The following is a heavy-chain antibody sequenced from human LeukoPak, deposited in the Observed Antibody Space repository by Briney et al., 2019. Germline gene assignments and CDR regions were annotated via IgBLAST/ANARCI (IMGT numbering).Heavy chain of an antibody. CDR1: GYTLTELS. D-gene: IGHD2-15*01. J-gene: IGHJ5*02. V-gene: IGHV1-24*01. CDR3: ATGYCSGGSCLSNWFDP. Sequence: ASVKVSCKVSGYTLTELSMHWVRQAPGKGLEWMGGFGPEDGETIYAQKFQGRVTMTEDTSTDTAYMELSSLRSEDTAVYYCATGYCSGGSCLSNWFDPWGQGTLVTVSS. CDR2: FGPEDGET.